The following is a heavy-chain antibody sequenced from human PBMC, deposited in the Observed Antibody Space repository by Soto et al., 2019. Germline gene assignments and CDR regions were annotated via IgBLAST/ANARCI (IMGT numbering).Heavy chain of an antibody. Sequence: ASVKVSCKASGYTFTSCDISWVRQATGQGLEWMGWMNPNSGNTGYAQKFQGRVTMTRNTSISTAYMELSSLRSEDTAVYYCASAGTSSIVQLSQYYYYYYHMDVWGKGTTVTVS. CDR3: ASAGTSSIVQLSQYYYYYYHMDV. J-gene: IGHJ6*03. CDR2: MNPNSGNT. V-gene: IGHV1-8*01. D-gene: IGHD1-1*01. CDR1: GYTFTSCD.